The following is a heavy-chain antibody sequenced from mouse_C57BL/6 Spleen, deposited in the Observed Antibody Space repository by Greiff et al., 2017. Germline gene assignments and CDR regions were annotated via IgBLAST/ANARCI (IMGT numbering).Heavy chain of an antibody. D-gene: IGHD2-3*01. CDR1: GFNIKDDY. J-gene: IGHJ2*01. V-gene: IGHV14-4*01. CDR2: IDPENGDT. CDR3: TNLYDGYYAVDY. Sequence: VQLKQSGAELVRPGASVKLSCTASGFNIKDDYMHWVKQRPEQGLEWIGWIDPENGDTEYASKFQGKAPITADTSSNTAYLQSSSLTSEDTAVYYCTNLYDGYYAVDYWGQGTTLTVSS.